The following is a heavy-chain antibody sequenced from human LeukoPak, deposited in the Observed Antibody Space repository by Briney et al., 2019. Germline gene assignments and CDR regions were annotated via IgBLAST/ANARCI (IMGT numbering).Heavy chain of an antibody. Sequence: ESLSLSCAVYGLSVSSYYMSWVRQPPGKGLEWIGEINHSGTTNYNPSLKSRVTISVDTSKNQFSLKLSSVTAADTAVYYCAGRLFDWLNYWGQGTLVTVSS. D-gene: IGHD3-9*01. V-gene: IGHV4-34*01. J-gene: IGHJ4*02. CDR2: INHSGTT. CDR1: GLSVSSYY. CDR3: AGRLFDWLNY.